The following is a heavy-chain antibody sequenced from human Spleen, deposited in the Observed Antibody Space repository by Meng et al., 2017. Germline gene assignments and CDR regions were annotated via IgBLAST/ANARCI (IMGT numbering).Heavy chain of an antibody. CDR2: MSGSSSYI. J-gene: IGHJ3*02. CDR3: AKALLSSSWRDDAFDI. D-gene: IGHD6-13*01. Sequence: GESLKISCAASGFTFSRFAMNWVRQAPGKGLEWVSSMSGSSSYINYADSVKGRFTVSRDNAKNSLYLQMNSLRAEDTAVYYCAKALLSSSWRDDAFDIWGQGTMVTVSS. V-gene: IGHV3-21*04. CDR1: GFTFSRFA.